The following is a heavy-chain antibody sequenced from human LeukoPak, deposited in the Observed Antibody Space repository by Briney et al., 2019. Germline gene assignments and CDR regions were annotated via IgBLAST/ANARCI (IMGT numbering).Heavy chain of an antibody. V-gene: IGHV4-34*01. CDR2: INHSGST. CDR3: ARDRGSSSSFFGWLDP. J-gene: IGHJ5*02. Sequence: PSETLSLTCAVYGGSVSGYYWSWIRQPPGKGLEWIGEINHSGSTNYNPSLKSRVTISVATSKNQFSLKLSRVTAAETAVYYCARDRGSSSSFFGWLDPWGQGTLVTVSS. D-gene: IGHD6-6*01. CDR1: GGSVSGYY.